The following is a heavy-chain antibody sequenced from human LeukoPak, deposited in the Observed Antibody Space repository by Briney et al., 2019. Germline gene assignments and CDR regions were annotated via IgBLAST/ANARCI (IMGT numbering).Heavy chain of an antibody. V-gene: IGHV3-23*01. D-gene: IGHD1-7*01. Sequence: GGSLRLSCAASGFTFSTYAMSWVRQAPGKGLEWVPLISDGGGDTYYADSVKGRFTISRDNSKNTLYLQMNSLRADDSAVYYCAKPNWNYISDYFDYWGRGTLVTVSS. J-gene: IGHJ4*02. CDR1: GFTFSTYA. CDR2: ISDGGGDT. CDR3: AKPNWNYISDYFDY.